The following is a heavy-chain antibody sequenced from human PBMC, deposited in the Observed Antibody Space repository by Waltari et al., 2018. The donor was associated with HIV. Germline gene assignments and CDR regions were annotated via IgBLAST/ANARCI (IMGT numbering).Heavy chain of an antibody. CDR1: SGSITSHY. CDR3: AREPFYGSGSYYNDAFDV. CDR2: ISNSGIT. Sequence: QLQLQESGPGLVKPSETLSLTCTVSSGSITSHYWSWPRQSPGKGLEWIGHISNSGITKYNTSLKSRITISVDTSESHFSLKLTAVTAAETAIYCCAREPFYGSGSYYNDAFDVSGQGTQVTVS. J-gene: IGHJ3*01. D-gene: IGHD3-10*01. V-gene: IGHV4-59*11.